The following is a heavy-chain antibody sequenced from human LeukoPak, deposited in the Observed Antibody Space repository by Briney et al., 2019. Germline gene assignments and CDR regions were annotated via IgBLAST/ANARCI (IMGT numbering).Heavy chain of an antibody. V-gene: IGHV5-10-1*01. CDR1: GYRFTSYW. J-gene: IGHJ4*02. CDR3: ARHGTSGDYYFDY. D-gene: IGHD2-21*01. CDR2: IDPTDSYT. Sequence: GESLRISCKASGYRFTSYWISWVRQMPGKGLEWMGRIDPTDSYTNYSPSFQGHVTISVDRSITTAYLQWSSLKASDTAMYYCARHGTSGDYYFDYWGQGTLVTVSS.